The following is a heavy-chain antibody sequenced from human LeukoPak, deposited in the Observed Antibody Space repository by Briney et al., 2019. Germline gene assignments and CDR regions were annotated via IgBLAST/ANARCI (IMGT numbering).Heavy chain of an antibody. V-gene: IGHV4-59*01. CDR3: ARTAGSRSYYYYGMDV. CDR1: GDSISSNY. Sequence: PSETLSLTCTVSGDSISSNYWTWIRQPPGGGLEWIGYIHYSGDANYNPSLKSRVTISLDTSKNQFSLRLTSLTAADTAVYYCARTAGSRSYYYYGMDVWGQGTTVTVSS. D-gene: IGHD6-19*01. CDR2: IHYSGDA. J-gene: IGHJ6*02.